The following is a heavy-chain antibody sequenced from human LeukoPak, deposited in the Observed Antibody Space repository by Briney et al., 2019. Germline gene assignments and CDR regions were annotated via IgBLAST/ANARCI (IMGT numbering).Heavy chain of an antibody. CDR3: ARLRWQLVGPYLDY. CDR2: IYSSGNT. CDR1: GDSISTYY. V-gene: IGHV4-59*01. J-gene: IGHJ4*02. D-gene: IGHD1-26*01. Sequence: SETLSLTCSFSGDSISTYYWSWIRQSPGKGLEWIGHIYSSGNTDYNSSLKSRVTISVDTSKSQFSLRLSSVTATDTAVYYCARLRWQLVGPYLDYWGQGILVTVSS.